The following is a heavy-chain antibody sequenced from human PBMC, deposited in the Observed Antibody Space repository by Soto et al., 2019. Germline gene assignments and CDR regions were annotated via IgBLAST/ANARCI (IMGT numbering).Heavy chain of an antibody. Sequence: GESLKILCKGSGYSFPSYLISWVRQMPGKGLEWMGRIDPSDSYTNYSPSFQGHVTISADKSISTAYLQWSSLKASDTAMSYCERVQLELGRYCYGMDVLVQGTTVTVS. V-gene: IGHV5-10-1*01. CDR1: GYSFPSYL. D-gene: IGHD1-1*01. J-gene: IGHJ6*02. CDR2: IDPSDSYT. CDR3: ERVQLELGRYCYGMDV.